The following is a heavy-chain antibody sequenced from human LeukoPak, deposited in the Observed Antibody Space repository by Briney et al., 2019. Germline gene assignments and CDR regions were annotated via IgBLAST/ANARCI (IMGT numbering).Heavy chain of an antibody. Sequence: GGSLRLSCAASGFTFSSYSMNWVRQAPGKGLEWVSSISSSSSYIYYADSVKGRFTISRDNAKNSLYLQMNSLRAEDTAVYYCARLGREYSYGPDYWGQGTLVTVSS. CDR1: GFTFSSYS. CDR2: ISSSSSYI. V-gene: IGHV3-21*01. J-gene: IGHJ4*02. D-gene: IGHD5-18*01. CDR3: ARLGREYSYGPDY.